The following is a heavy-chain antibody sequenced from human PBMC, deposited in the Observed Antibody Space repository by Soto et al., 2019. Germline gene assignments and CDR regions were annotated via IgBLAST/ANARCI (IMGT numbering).Heavy chain of an antibody. J-gene: IGHJ6*01. CDR2: IKQDGSEK. V-gene: IGHV3-7*01. CDR3: AGAGKWDGNSYYYSGMDV. D-gene: IGHD1-26*01. Sequence: EVQLVESGGGLVQPGGSLRLSCAASGFTFSSYWMSWVRQAPGKGLEWVANIKQDGSEKDYVDSVKARFTIARDNAKNSLCLQMSSQRAADTAVYYCAGAGKWDGNSYYYSGMDVWGQETGVNVSS. CDR1: GFTFSSYW.